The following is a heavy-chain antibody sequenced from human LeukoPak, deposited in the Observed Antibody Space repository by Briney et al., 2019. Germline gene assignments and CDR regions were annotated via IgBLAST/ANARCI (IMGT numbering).Heavy chain of an antibody. CDR1: GGTFSSYA. V-gene: IGHV1-69*13. Sequence: SVKVSCKASGGTFSSYAISWVRQAPGQGLEWMGGIIPIFGTANYAQKFQGRVTITADESTSTAYMELSSLRSEDTAVYYCARVGYCGGDSACEYLQHWGQGTLVTVSS. J-gene: IGHJ1*01. D-gene: IGHD2-21*02. CDR2: IIPIFGTA. CDR3: ARVGYCGGDSACEYLQH.